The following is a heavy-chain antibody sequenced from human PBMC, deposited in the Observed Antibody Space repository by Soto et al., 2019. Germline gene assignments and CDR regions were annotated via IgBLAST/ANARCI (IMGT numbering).Heavy chain of an antibody. CDR3: AKVAPATTWNFDY. CDR2: ITEDGGST. Sequence: EVQLLESGGGLAQPGGSLRLSCAASGFSVSTFAMSWVRQFPGKGLEWVSGITEDGGSTYYAGSVQGRFTISRDRSKNTLYLQMDSLRTEDTALYYCAKVAPATTWNFDYWGQGTLVTVSS. CDR1: GFSVSTFA. J-gene: IGHJ4*02. D-gene: IGHD5-12*01. V-gene: IGHV3-23*01.